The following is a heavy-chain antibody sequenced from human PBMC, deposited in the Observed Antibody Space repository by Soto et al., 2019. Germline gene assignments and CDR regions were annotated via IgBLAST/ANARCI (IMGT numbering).Heavy chain of an antibody. J-gene: IGHJ4*02. V-gene: IGHV3-15*01. CDR2: IKSKSDGETA. CDR3: TTIVLVPFDH. CDR1: GFTFTNAW. D-gene: IGHD3-22*01. Sequence: PGGSLRLSCRTSGFTFTNAWMNWVRLTPGNGLEWVGRIKSKSDGETAEYAAPVKGRLIISRDDSTDTLYLEMNSLTSEDSAVYYSTTIVLVPFDHWGQGVLVTVYS.